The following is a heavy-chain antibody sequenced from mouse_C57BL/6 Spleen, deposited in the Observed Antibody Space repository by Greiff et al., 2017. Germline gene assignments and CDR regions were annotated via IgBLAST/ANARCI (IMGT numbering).Heavy chain of an antibody. CDR2: IHPNSGST. CDR1: GYTFTSYW. Sequence: QVQLQQPGAELVKPGASVKLSCKASGYTFTSYWMHWVKQRPGQGLEWIGMIHPNSGSTNYNEKFKSKATLTVDKSSSTAYMQLSSLTSEDSAVYYCARRGITTVVATDDWGQGTTLTVSS. CDR3: ARRGITTVVATDD. D-gene: IGHD1-1*01. V-gene: IGHV1-64*01. J-gene: IGHJ2*01.